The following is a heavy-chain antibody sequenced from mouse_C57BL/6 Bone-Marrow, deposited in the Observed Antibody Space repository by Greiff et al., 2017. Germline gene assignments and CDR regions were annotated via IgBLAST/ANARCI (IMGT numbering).Heavy chain of an antibody. CDR2: INPSNGGT. D-gene: IGHD2-4*01. V-gene: IGHV1-53*01. J-gene: IGHJ2*01. Sequence: QVQLQQPGTELVKPGASVKLSCKASGYTFTSYWMHWVKQRPGQGLEWIGNINPSNGGTNYNEKFKSKATLTVDKSSSTAYMQLSSLTSEDSAVYYCARTSTMITTTGYYFDYWGQGTTLTVSS. CDR3: ARTSTMITTTGYYFDY. CDR1: GYTFTSYW.